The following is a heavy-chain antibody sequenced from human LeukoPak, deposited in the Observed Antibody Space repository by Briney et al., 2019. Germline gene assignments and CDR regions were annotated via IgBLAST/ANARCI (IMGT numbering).Heavy chain of an antibody. V-gene: IGHV1-18*01. CDR3: ARVSRFPLRYFDWKRPPYYYYMDV. Sequence: GASVKVSCKASGYIFNNYGITWVRQAPGQGLEWMGWISANNGDTNYAQKFQGRVTMTTDTSTSTAYMELRSLRSDDTAVYYCARVSRFPLRYFDWKRPPYYYYMDVWGKGTTVTISS. CDR1: GYIFNNYG. D-gene: IGHD3-9*01. CDR2: ISANNGDT. J-gene: IGHJ6*03.